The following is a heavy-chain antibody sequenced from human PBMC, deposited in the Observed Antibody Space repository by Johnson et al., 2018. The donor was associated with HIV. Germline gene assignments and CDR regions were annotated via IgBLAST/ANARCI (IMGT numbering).Heavy chain of an antibody. J-gene: IGHJ3*02. D-gene: IGHD2-15*01. Sequence: QVQLVESGGGVVQPGRSLRLSCAASGFTFSSYAMHWVRQAPVKGLEWVAVISYDGSNKYYADSVKGRFTISRDNSKNTLYLQMNSLRAEDTAVYYCARDRAVAATSGAGAFDICGQGTMVTVSS. CDR3: ARDRAVAATSGAGAFDI. CDR2: ISYDGSNK. CDR1: GFTFSSYA. V-gene: IGHV3-30-3*01.